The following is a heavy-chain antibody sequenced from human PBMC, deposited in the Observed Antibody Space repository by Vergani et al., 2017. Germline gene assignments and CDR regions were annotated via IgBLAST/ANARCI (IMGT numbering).Heavy chain of an antibody. D-gene: IGHD3-10*01. CDR3: ARTTYGSGSYYVVA. Sequence: QVQLQESGPGLVKPSETLSLTCAVSGYSISSGYHWGWIRQPPGKGLDWIGSIYHSGSTYYNPSLKSRVTISVDTSKIQFSLKLSSVTAAATAVYYCARTTYGSGSYYVVAWGQGTLVTVSS. CDR1: GYSISSGYH. CDR2: IYHSGST. V-gene: IGHV4-38-2*01. J-gene: IGHJ5*02.